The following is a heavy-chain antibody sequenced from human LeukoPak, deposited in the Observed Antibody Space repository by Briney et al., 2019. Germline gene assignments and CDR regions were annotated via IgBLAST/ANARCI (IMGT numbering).Heavy chain of an antibody. CDR2: IYPGDSDT. V-gene: IGHV5-51*01. D-gene: IGHD1-1*01. J-gene: IGHJ5*02. Sequence: GESLKISCKGSGYSFTSYRIGWVRQMPGKGLEWMGIIYPGDSDTRYSPSFQGQVTISADKSISTAYLQWSSLKASDTAMYYCARHGRSEADGTGFDPWGQGTLVTVSS. CDR1: GYSFTSYR. CDR3: ARHGRSEADGTGFDP.